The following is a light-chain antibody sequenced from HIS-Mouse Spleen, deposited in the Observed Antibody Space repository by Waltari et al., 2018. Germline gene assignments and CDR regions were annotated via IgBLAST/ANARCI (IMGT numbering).Light chain of an antibody. CDR1: SLRSYY. J-gene: IGLJ2*01. V-gene: IGLV3-19*01. CDR2: GKN. Sequence: SSELTQDPAVSVALGQTVRITCQGDSLRSYYASWYQQKPGQAPVLVIYGKNNRPSGSQERFSGISSGNTASLSITGAQAEDEADYYCNSRDSSGNHVVFGGGTKLTVL. CDR3: NSRDSSGNHVV.